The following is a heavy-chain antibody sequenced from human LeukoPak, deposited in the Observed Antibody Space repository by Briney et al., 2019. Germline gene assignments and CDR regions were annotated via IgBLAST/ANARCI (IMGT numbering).Heavy chain of an antibody. CDR3: ASILLWFVYDY. Sequence: GGSLRLSCTASGFTLSSYEMSWIRQAPGKGLEWVSSIDYSGGSTHYADSVRGRFTISRDSSKNTLYLQMNSLRVEDTAVYYCASILLWFVYDYWGQGTLVTVSS. CDR2: IDYSGGST. D-gene: IGHD3-10*01. V-gene: IGHV3-23*01. J-gene: IGHJ4*02. CDR1: GFTLSSYE.